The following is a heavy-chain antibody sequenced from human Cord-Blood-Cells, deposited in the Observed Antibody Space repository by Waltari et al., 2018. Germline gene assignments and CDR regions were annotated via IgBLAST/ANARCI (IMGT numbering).Heavy chain of an antibody. J-gene: IGHJ3*02. V-gene: IGHV4-59*01. Sequence: QVQLQESGPGLVKPSETLSLTCTVSGGSISSYYWSWIRQPPGKGLEWIGYIYYRWSTNYNPSLKSRVTISVDTSKNQFSLKLSSVTAADTAVYYCARQVEMATINDAFDIWGQGTMVTVSS. CDR1: GGSISSYY. CDR2: IYYRWST. CDR3: ARQVEMATINDAFDI. D-gene: IGHD5-12*01.